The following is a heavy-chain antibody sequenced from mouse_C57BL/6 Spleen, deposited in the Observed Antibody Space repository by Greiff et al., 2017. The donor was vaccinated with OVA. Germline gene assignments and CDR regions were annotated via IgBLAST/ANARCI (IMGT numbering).Heavy chain of an antibody. J-gene: IGHJ1*03. D-gene: IGHD6-1*01. CDR3: ARGSGYWWYFDV. V-gene: IGHV1-64*01. Sequence: VKLQESGAELVKPGASVKLSCKASGYTFTSYWMHWVKQRPGQGLEWIGMIHPNSGSTNYNEKFKSQATLTVDKSSSTAYMQLSSLTSEDSAVYYCARGSGYWWYFDVWGTGTTVTVSS. CDR1: GYTFTSYW. CDR2: IHPNSGST.